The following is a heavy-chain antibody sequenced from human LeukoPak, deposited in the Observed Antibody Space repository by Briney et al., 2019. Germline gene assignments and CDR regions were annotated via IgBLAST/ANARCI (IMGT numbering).Heavy chain of an antibody. J-gene: IGHJ3*02. CDR3: ARHRRGYSLDAFDI. Sequence: SETLSLTCTVSGGSISSYYWSWIRQPAGKGLEWIGRIYTSGSTNYNPSLKSRVTMSVDTSKNQFSLKLSSVTAADTAVYYCARHRRGYSLDAFDIWGQGTMVTVSS. CDR2: IYTSGST. CDR1: GGSISSYY. D-gene: IGHD5-18*01. V-gene: IGHV4-4*07.